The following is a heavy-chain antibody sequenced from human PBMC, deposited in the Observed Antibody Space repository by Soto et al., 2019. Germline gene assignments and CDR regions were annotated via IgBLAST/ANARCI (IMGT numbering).Heavy chain of an antibody. V-gene: IGHV1-18*04. J-gene: IGHJ4*02. CDR1: GYTFTDYS. D-gene: IGHD6-13*01. CDR2: ISGYNGNT. Sequence: QVQLVQSGAEVKKPGASVKVSCKTSGYTFTDYSVTWVRQAPGQGLEWMGWISGYNGNTKYAQNLQGRVTMTTETSTSTAFMDLRSLRPDDTAVYYCVRNLGIAAPGYYWGQGTLVAVSS. CDR3: VRNLGIAAPGYY.